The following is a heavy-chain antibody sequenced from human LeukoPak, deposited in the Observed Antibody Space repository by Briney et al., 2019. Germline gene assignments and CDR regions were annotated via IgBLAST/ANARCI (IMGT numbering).Heavy chain of an antibody. CDR1: GFTFSIFW. J-gene: IGHJ5*02. Sequence: GGSLRLSCTASGFTFSIFWMHWVRQAPGKGLEWVSLINSNGRTTTYGDAVKGRFTISRDNAKNTLYLQMNRLTAEDTAMYFCARGGSTVTTISSSWGQGTPVTVSS. V-gene: IGHV3-74*01. CDR2: INSNGRTT. D-gene: IGHD4-11*01. CDR3: ARGGSTVTTISSS.